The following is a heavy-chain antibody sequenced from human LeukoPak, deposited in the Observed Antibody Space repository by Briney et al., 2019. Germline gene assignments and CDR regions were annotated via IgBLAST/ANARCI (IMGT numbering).Heavy chain of an antibody. D-gene: IGHD1-26*01. V-gene: IGHV1-18*01. CDR3: ARLSGLGPDSPWELDR. CDR2: ISAYNGNT. J-gene: IGHJ4*02. CDR1: GYTFTIYG. Sequence: GASVKVSCTASGYTFTIYGISWVRQAPGQGLEWMGWISAYNGNTNYAQKVKGRVTMTTDTSTSTAYMELRSLRSDDTAVYYCARLSGLGPDSPWELDRWGQGTLVTVSS.